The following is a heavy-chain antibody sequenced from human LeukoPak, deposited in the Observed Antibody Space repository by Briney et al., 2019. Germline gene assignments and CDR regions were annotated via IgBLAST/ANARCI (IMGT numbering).Heavy chain of an antibody. CDR1: GLSFSNYD. CDR3: ANGNRCTSPNCLGYYYFYMDV. Sequence: GGSLRLSCAASGLSFSNYDMTWVRQAPGRGLEWVSGFSGSGGTTYYADSVKGRFTISRDNSKNTLYLQMNSLRAEDTAVYYCANGNRCTSPNCLGYYYFYMDVWGQGTTVTVSS. D-gene: IGHD2-8*01. CDR2: FSGSGGTT. J-gene: IGHJ6*03. V-gene: IGHV3-23*01.